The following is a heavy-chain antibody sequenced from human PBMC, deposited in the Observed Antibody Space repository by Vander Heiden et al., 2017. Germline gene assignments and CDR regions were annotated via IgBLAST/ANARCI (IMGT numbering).Heavy chain of an antibody. CDR2: ISCKSGRL. Sequence: EVQLVESGGGLVQPGRSLRLSCAASGFSFDDYAMHWVRQAPGKGLEWVSSISCKSGRLAYAVSVKGRFTSSRDNAKNSLYLQMNSLRAEDTAVYYCARRRDSSGGGFDYWGQGTLVTVSS. D-gene: IGHD3-22*01. V-gene: IGHV3-9*01. CDR1: GFSFDDYA. J-gene: IGHJ4*02. CDR3: ARRRDSSGGGFDY.